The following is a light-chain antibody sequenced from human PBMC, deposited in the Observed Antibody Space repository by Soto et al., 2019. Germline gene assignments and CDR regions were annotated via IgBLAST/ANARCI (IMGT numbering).Light chain of an antibody. J-gene: IGLJ2*01. Sequence: QSALTQPASVSGSPGQSITISCTGSSSDVGGYNYVSWYQQHPGKAPKLMIYEVSNRPSGISNRFSGSESGNTASLTLSGLQAEDEADYYCSSYTSSSTLVFGGGTKVTVL. CDR2: EVS. V-gene: IGLV2-14*01. CDR1: SSDVGGYNY. CDR3: SSYTSSSTLV.